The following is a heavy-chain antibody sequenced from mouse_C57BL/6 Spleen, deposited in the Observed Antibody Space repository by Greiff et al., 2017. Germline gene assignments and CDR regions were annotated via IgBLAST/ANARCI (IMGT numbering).Heavy chain of an antibody. V-gene: IGHV5-15*01. CDR3: ARLDGYYAPEAMDY. D-gene: IGHD2-3*01. CDR1: GFTFSDYG. J-gene: IGHJ4*01. CDR2: ISNLAYST. Sequence: EVQRVESGGGLVQPGGSLKISCAASGFTFSDYGMAWVRQAPRKGPEWVAFISNLAYSTYYADTVTGRFTISRENAKNTLYLEMSSLRAEDTAMYYCARLDGYYAPEAMDYWGQGTSVTVSS.